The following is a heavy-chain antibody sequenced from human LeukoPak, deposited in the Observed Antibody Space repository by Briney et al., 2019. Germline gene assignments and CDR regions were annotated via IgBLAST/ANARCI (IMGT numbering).Heavy chain of an antibody. Sequence: PGGSLRLSCAASGFTFSSYSMNWVRQAPGKGLEWASSISSSSSYIYYADSVKGRFTISRDNAKNSLYLQMNSLRAEDTAVYYCAKSSGWYRDYFDYWGQGTLVTVSS. CDR3: AKSSGWYRDYFDY. J-gene: IGHJ4*02. CDR1: GFTFSSYS. V-gene: IGHV3-21*04. D-gene: IGHD6-19*01. CDR2: ISSSSSYI.